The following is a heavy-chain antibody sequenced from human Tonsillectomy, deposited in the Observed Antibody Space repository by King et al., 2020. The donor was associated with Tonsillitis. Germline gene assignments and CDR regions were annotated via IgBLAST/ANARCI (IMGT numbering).Heavy chain of an antibody. CDR3: ASQNYYFDY. CDR2: ISSSSSYI. Sequence: EVQLVESGGGLVKPGGSLRISCAASGFTFSDYSMNWVRQAPGKGLEWVSSISSSSSYIYYADSVEGRFTISSDNAKNSLYLQMNSLRAEDTAVYYCASQNYYFDYWGQGTLVTVSS. CDR1: GFTFSDYS. J-gene: IGHJ4*02. V-gene: IGHV3-21*01.